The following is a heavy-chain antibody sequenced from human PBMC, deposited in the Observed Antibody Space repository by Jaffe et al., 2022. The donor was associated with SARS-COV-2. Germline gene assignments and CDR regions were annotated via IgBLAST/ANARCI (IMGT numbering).Heavy chain of an antibody. CDR1: GFTFSNYA. V-gene: IGHV3-23*01. CDR3: AKARGGWNSGYYGGDS. J-gene: IGHJ4*02. Sequence: EVQLLESGGGLVQPGGSLRLSCAASGFTFSNYAMTWVRQAPGKGLEWVSAISGSGGSTYYADSVKGRFTISRDNSKNTLYLQLISLRAEDTAVYYCAKARGGWNSGYYGGDSWGQGTLVTVSS. D-gene: IGHD5-12*01. CDR2: ISGSGGST.